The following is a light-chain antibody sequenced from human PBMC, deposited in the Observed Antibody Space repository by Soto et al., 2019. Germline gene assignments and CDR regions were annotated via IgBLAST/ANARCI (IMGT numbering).Light chain of an antibody. J-gene: IGLJ1*01. Sequence: QSVLTQPPSASGSPGQSVIISCIGTSSDVGGYNYVSWYQQHPGKAPKLMIYEVSKRPSGVPDRFSGSKSGNTASLTVSGLQAEDEADYYCSSYAGSNNFVFGTGPKVTVL. V-gene: IGLV2-8*01. CDR2: EVS. CDR1: SSDVGGYNY. CDR3: SSYAGSNNFV.